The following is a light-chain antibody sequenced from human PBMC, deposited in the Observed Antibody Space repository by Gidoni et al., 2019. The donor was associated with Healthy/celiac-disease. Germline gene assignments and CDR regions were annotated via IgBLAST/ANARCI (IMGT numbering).Light chain of an antibody. J-gene: IGLJ3*02. CDR1: SPNIGAGYD. V-gene: IGLV1-40*01. CDR3: QSYDSSLSGWV. Sequence: QSVLTQPPSVSGAPGQSVTISCTGSSPNIGAGYDVHWYQQLPGTAPKLLIYGNSNRPSGVPDRFSGSKSGTSASLAITGLQAEDEADYYCQSYDSSLSGWVFGGGTKLTVL. CDR2: GNS.